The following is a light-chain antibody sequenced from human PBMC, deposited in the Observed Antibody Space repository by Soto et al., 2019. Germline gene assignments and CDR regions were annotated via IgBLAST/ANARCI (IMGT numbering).Light chain of an antibody. V-gene: IGKV3-20*01. Sequence: IVLTQSPGTLSLSPGERATLSCRVSQSVSIGYLARNQQKPGQAPRRVVYGASAWATGVPPRFTGSGSGTVFTPTICGLRSEDCAVYYCQQYKSWPITFCQGTRLEIK. J-gene: IGKJ5*01. CDR2: GAS. CDR3: QQYKSWPIT. CDR1: QSVSIGY.